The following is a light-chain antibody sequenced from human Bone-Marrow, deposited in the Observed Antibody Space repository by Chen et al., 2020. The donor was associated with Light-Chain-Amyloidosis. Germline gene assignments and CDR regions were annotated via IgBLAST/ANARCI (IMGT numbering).Light chain of an antibody. J-gene: IGKJ3*01. V-gene: IGKV3-11*01. Sequence: EIVLTQSPATLSLSPGERATLSCRASQSVSSYLAWYQQKPGQPPRLLMYDASNRATGIPARFSGSGSGTDFTLTISSLEPEDFAVYYCQQRSNWPPGFTFGPGTKVDIK. CDR2: DAS. CDR1: QSVSSY. CDR3: QQRSNWPPGFT.